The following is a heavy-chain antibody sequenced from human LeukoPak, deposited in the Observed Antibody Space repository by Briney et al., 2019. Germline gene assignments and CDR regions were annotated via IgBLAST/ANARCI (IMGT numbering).Heavy chain of an antibody. V-gene: IGHV3-74*01. D-gene: IGHD1-26*01. Sequence: PGGSLRLSCAASGFPFSDYWMHWVRQAPGKGLVWVSRINTDGTFTRYADSVQGRFTISRDAAKNTLFLQMNSLRAEDTAVYYCAREAKVGGALQYWGQGILVTVSS. J-gene: IGHJ4*02. CDR3: AREAKVGGALQY. CDR2: INTDGTFT. CDR1: GFPFSDYW.